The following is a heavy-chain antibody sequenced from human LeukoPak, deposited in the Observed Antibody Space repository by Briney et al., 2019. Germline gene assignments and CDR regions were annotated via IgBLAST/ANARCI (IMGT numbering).Heavy chain of an antibody. J-gene: IGHJ4*02. V-gene: IGHV4-39*07. D-gene: IGHD3-22*01. CDR3: ARGDTMIVVFDY. Sequence: PSETLSLTCTVSGGSISSSSYYWGWIRQPPGKGLEWIGSIYYSGSTYYNPSLKSRVTISVDTSKNQFSLKLSSVTAADTAVYYCARGDTMIVVFDYWGQGTLVTVSS. CDR1: GGSISSSSYY. CDR2: IYYSGST.